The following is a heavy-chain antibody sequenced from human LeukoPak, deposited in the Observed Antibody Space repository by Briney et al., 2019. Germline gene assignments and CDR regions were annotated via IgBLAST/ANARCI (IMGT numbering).Heavy chain of an antibody. J-gene: IGHJ4*02. V-gene: IGHV1-46*01. D-gene: IGHD2-21*02. CDR2: INPSGGNT. CDR1: GYIFTSFY. Sequence: ASVKVSCKASGYIFTSFYMHWVRQAPGQGLEWMGIINPSGGNTGYAQKFQGRVTMTRDTSISTAYMELSRLRSDDTAVYYCARDYCGGDCFPDYWGQGTLVTVSS. CDR3: ARDYCGGDCFPDY.